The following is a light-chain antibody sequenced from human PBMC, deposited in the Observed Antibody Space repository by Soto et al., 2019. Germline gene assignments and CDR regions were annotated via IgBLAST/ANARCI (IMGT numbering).Light chain of an antibody. J-gene: IGKJ4*01. Sequence: EIVLTQSPATLSLSPGERATLSCRASQSLSSYLAWYQQKPGQAPRLLIYDASNRATCIPARFSGSGSGTDFTLTISSLEPEDFAVYYCQQRSNWLTFGGGTKVEIK. CDR2: DAS. CDR1: QSLSSY. CDR3: QQRSNWLT. V-gene: IGKV3-11*01.